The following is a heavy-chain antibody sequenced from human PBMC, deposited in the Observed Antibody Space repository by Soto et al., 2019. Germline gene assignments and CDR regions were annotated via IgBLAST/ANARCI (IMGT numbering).Heavy chain of an antibody. CDR3: ARHGCSSTSCYDNYYYYGMDV. CDR2: IYPGDSDT. D-gene: IGHD2-2*01. J-gene: IGHJ6*02. CDR1: GYSFTSYW. V-gene: IGHV5-51*01. Sequence: ESLKISCKGSGYSFTSYWIGWVRQMPGKGLEWMGIIYPGDSDTRYSPSFQGQVTISADKSISTAYLQWSSLKASDTAMYYCARHGCSSTSCYDNYYYYGMDVWGQGTTVTVSS.